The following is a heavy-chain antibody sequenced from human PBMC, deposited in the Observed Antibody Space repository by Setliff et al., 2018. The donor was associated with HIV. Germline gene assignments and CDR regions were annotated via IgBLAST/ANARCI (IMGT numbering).Heavy chain of an antibody. D-gene: IGHD2-2*01. V-gene: IGHV4-39*01. CDR2: IYYSGST. Sequence: SETLSLTCTVSGGSISSSSYYWGWIRQPPGKGLEWIGTIYYSGSTYYNPSLRSRVTISVDTSKTQFSLNLSSVTAADTAVYYCARVKGVYCSSVSCYPSWFDPWGQGTLVTVSS. CDR3: ARVKGVYCSSVSCYPSWFDP. CDR1: GGSISSSSYY. J-gene: IGHJ5*02.